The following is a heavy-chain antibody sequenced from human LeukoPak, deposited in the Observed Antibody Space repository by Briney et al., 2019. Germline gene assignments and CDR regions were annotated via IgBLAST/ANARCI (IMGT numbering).Heavy chain of an antibody. CDR2: INPNSGGT. CDR3: ARRGYSVYDY. J-gene: IGHJ4*02. D-gene: IGHD5-18*01. V-gene: IGHV1-2*02. CDR1: GGTFSSYA. Sequence: ASVKVSCKASGGTFSSYAISWVRQAPGQGLEWMGWINPNSGGTNYAQKFQGRVTMTRDTSISTAYMELSRLRSDDTAVYYCARRGYSVYDYWGQGTLVTVSS.